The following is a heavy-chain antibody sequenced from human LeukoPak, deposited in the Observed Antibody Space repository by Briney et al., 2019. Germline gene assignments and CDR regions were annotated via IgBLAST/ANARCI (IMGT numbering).Heavy chain of an antibody. D-gene: IGHD6-25*01. Sequence: GASVTVSCKASGYTFTSYYMHWVRQAPGQGLEWMGGIIPIFGTANYAQKFQGRVTITTDESTSTAYMELSSLRSEDTAVYYCARDAGRGAFDIWGQGTMVTVSS. CDR1: GYTFTSYY. CDR3: ARDAGRGAFDI. J-gene: IGHJ3*02. CDR2: IIPIFGTA. V-gene: IGHV1-69*05.